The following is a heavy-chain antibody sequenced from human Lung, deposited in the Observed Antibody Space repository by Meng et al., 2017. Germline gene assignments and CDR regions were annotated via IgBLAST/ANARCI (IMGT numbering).Heavy chain of an antibody. D-gene: IGHD6-19*01. CDR2: INEDGTEK. J-gene: IGHJ6*02. Sequence: GESLKISCAASGFTFSYYWMSWVRQAPGKGLEWVGNINEDGTEKDYVDSVKGRFTISRDNAKNSVYLQVNSLRGEDTALYYCARVGYTSGYYGHHYYGMEVWGQGTTVTVSS. V-gene: IGHV3-7*01. CDR1: GFTFSYYW. CDR3: ARVGYTSGYYGHHYYGMEV.